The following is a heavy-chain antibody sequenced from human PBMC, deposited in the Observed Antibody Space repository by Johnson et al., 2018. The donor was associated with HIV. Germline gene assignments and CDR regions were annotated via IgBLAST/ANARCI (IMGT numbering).Heavy chain of an antibody. CDR1: GFTFSLYW. D-gene: IGHD4-11*01. J-gene: IGHJ3*02. Sequence: VQLVESGGGLVQPGGSLRLSCAASGFTFSLYWMTWVRQAPGKGLEWVANIKQDGSEKYYVDAVKGRFTIDRDNAKNSLYLQRNSLRAEATAFYYCAKDYSNYPQDAFDIWGQGTMVTVSS. CDR2: IKQDGSEK. CDR3: AKDYSNYPQDAFDI. V-gene: IGHV3-7*05.